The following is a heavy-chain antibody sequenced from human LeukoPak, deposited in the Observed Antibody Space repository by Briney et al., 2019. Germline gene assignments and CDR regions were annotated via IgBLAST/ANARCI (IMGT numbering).Heavy chain of an antibody. CDR1: GFTFSTYA. V-gene: IGHV3-23*01. CDR2: ISSSGGTT. Sequence: GGSLLLSCAASGFTFSTYAVNGVRQAPGKGLEWVSAISSSGGTTYYADSVKGRFGISRDNSKNTLYLQMNSLRAEDTAVYYCAKDRNGWPTNFDSWGQGTLVTVSA. J-gene: IGHJ4*02. CDR3: AKDRNGWPTNFDS. D-gene: IGHD6-19*01.